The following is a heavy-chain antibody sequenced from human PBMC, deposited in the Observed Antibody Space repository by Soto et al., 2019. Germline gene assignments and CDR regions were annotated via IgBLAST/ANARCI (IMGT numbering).Heavy chain of an antibody. CDR2: IIPIFGTA. D-gene: IGHD2-21*02. Sequence: SVKVSCKASGGTFSSYAISWVRQAPGQGLEWMGGIIPIFGTANYAQKFQGRVTITADESTSTAYMELSSLRSEDTAVYYCASIPIAYSGRDCYSNWLDPWGQGTLVTVSS. V-gene: IGHV1-69*13. CDR1: GGTFSSYA. CDR3: ASIPIAYSGRDCYSNWLDP. J-gene: IGHJ5*02.